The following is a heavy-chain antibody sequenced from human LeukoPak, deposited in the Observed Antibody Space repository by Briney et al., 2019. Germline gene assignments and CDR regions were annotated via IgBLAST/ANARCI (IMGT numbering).Heavy chain of an antibody. D-gene: IGHD6-6*01. J-gene: IGHJ4*02. CDR3: AKGREYSSSSGVVSDFDY. Sequence: GGSLRLSCAASGFTFSSYAMSWVRQAPGKGLEWVSAISGSGGSTYYADSVKGRFTISRDNSKNTLYLQMNSLRAEDTAVYYCAKGREYSSSSGVVSDFDYWGQGTLVTVSS. CDR2: ISGSGGST. CDR1: GFTFSSYA. V-gene: IGHV3-23*01.